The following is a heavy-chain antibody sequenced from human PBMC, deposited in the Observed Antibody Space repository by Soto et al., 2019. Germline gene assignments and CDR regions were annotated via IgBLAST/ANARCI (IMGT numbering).Heavy chain of an antibody. V-gene: IGHV5-51*01. Sequence: PGESLKISCKGSGYSFTSYWIGWVRQMPGKGLEWMGIIYPGDSDTRYSPSFQGQVTISADKSISTAYLQWSSLKASDTAMYYCARLMITFGGVIVSRPGAFDIWGQGTMVTASS. CDR1: GYSFTSYW. D-gene: IGHD3-16*02. J-gene: IGHJ3*02. CDR3: ARLMITFGGVIVSRPGAFDI. CDR2: IYPGDSDT.